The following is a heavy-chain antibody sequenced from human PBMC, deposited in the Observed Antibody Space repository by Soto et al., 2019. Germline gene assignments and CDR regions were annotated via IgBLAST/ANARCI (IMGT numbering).Heavy chain of an antibody. V-gene: IGHV1-69*01. CDR1: GGTFSSYA. J-gene: IGHJ6*02. CDR3: ARGSSAQGFRISDYGMDV. Sequence: QVQLVQSGAEVKKPGSSVKVSCKASGGTFSSYAISWVRQAPGQGLEWMGGIIPIFGTANYAQKFQGRVTITADESTSTAYMELSSLRSEDTAVYYCARGSSAQGFRISDYGMDVWGQGTTFTVSS. CDR2: IIPIFGTA. D-gene: IGHD6-6*01.